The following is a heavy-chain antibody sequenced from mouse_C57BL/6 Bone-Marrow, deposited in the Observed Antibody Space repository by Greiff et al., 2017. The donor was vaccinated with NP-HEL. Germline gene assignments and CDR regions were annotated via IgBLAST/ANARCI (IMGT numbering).Heavy chain of an antibody. D-gene: IGHD1-1*01. CDR3: ARRDYGSNYPPGFAD. J-gene: IGHJ3*01. Sequence: EVHLVESGGGLVKPGASLKLSCAASGFTFSDYGMHWVRQAPEKGLEWVAYISSGSSTIYYADTVKGRFTISRDNAKNTLFLQMTSLRSEDTAIYYCARRDYGSNYPPGFADWGQGTLVTVSA. V-gene: IGHV5-17*01. CDR1: GFTFSDYG. CDR2: ISSGSSTI.